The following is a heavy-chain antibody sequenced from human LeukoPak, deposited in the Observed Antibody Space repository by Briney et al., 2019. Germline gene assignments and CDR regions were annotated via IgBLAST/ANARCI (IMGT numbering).Heavy chain of an antibody. CDR3: AKRIQSAMAMGY. CDR2: ISGSGGST. J-gene: IGHJ4*02. Sequence: GGFLRLSCADSGFTFSYYALSWVRQAPGKGLEWVSDISGSGGSTYYADSVKGRFTISRDNSKNTMYLQMNSLRAEDTAVYYCAKRIQSAMAMGYWGQGTLVTVSS. V-gene: IGHV3-23*01. CDR1: GFTFSYYA. D-gene: IGHD5-18*01.